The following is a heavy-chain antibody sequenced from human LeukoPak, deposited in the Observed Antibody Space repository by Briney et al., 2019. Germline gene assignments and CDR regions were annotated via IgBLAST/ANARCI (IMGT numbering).Heavy chain of an antibody. D-gene: IGHD6-6*01. V-gene: IGHV4-4*02. J-gene: IGHJ4*02. CDR1: GGSISSSNW. CDR3: ARGEYSSSPIDY. Sequence: PSGTLSLTCAVSGGSISSSNWWSWVRQPPGKGLEWIGEIYHSGSTNYNPSLKSRVTISVDTSKNQFSLKLSSVTAADTAVYYCARGEYSSSPIDYWGQGTLVTVSS. CDR2: IYHSGST.